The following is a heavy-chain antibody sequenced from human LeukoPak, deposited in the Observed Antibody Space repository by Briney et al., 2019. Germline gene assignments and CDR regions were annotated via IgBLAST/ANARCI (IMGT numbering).Heavy chain of an antibody. Sequence: GGSLRLSCAASGFTFSSFAMHWVRQAPGKGLEWVAVISYDGSNKYYADSVKGRFTISRDNSKNTLYLQMNSLRAEDTAVYYCARAANYYDSSGYYQGDYWGQGTLVTVSS. CDR2: ISYDGSNK. CDR1: GFTFSSFA. J-gene: IGHJ4*02. CDR3: ARAANYYDSSGYYQGDY. D-gene: IGHD3-22*01. V-gene: IGHV3-30-3*01.